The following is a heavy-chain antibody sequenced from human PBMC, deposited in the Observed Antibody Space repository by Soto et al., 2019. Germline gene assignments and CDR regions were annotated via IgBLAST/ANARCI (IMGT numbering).Heavy chain of an antibody. Sequence: QLQLQESGPGLVKPSETLSLTCTVSGGSISSSSYYWGWIRQPPGKGLEWIGSIYYSGSTYYNPSLKSRVTISVDTSKNQFSLKLSSVTAADTAVYARTKGGDYLFDYWGQGTLVTVSS. J-gene: IGHJ4*02. CDR1: GGSISSSSYY. V-gene: IGHV4-39*01. CDR3: TKGGDYLFDY. CDR2: IYYSGST. D-gene: IGHD4-17*01.